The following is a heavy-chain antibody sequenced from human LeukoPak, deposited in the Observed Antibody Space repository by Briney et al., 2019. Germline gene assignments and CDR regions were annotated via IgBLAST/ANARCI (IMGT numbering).Heavy chain of an antibody. CDR1: GFTFNTYG. V-gene: IGHV3-30*02. CDR2: IRYDGADK. CDR3: ARDKYSSSWYPGY. D-gene: IGHD6-13*01. Sequence: PGGSLRLSCAASGFTFNTYGMHWVRQAPDKGLEWVAFIRYDGADKYYADSVKGRFTISRDNSKNTLYLQMNSLRAEDTAVYYCARDKYSSSWYPGYWGQGTLVTVSS. J-gene: IGHJ4*02.